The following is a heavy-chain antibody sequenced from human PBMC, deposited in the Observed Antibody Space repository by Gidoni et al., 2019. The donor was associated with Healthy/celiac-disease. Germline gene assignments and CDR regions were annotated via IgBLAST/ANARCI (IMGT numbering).Heavy chain of an antibody. CDR2: IYYSGST. Sequence: QLQLQESGPGLVKPSEPLSLTCTVSGGSISSSSYYWGWLRQPPGKGLEWIGSIYYSGSTYYNPSLKSRVTISVDTSKNQFFLKLSSVTAADTAVYYCARAPNRYYDFWSGYYECDYFDYWGQGTLVTVSS. D-gene: IGHD3-3*01. CDR3: ARAPNRYYDFWSGYYECDYFDY. CDR1: GGSISSSSYY. J-gene: IGHJ4*02. V-gene: IGHV4-39*01.